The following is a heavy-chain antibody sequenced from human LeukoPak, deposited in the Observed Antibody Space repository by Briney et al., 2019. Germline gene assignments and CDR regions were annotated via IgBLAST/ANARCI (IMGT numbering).Heavy chain of an antibody. J-gene: IGHJ6*02. Sequence: SETLSLTCTVSGGSISSYYWSWIRQPPGKGLEWIGYIYYSGSTNYIPSLKSRVTISVDTSKNQFSLKLSSVTAADTAVYYCARRRFRDYGMDVWGQGTTVTVSS. CDR1: GGSISSYY. CDR3: ARRRFRDYGMDV. CDR2: IYYSGST. D-gene: IGHD3-16*01. V-gene: IGHV4-59*01.